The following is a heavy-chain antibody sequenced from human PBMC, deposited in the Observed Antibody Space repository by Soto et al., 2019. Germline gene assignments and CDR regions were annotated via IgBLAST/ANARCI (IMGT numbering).Heavy chain of an antibody. J-gene: IGHJ4*02. V-gene: IGHV4-39*01. CDR3: AKHGVKERRYYFDF. CDR2: VYYSGST. Sequence: PXETRSLACPVAGPSPGSYSSCWGWPRQPPGKGLEGSGSVYYSGSTYYNPSLQGRVTVSVDASKNQFSLQLSSATAADTAIYYCAKHGVKERRYYFDFWGQGTLVTVSS. D-gene: IGHD3-16*02. CDR1: GPSPGSYSSC.